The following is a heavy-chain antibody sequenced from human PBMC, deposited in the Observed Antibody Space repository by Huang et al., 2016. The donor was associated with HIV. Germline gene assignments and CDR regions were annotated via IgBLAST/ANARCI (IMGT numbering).Heavy chain of an antibody. D-gene: IGHD5-18*01. CDR1: GFPFNNHA. CDR3: ARAKDTWDAYDI. V-gene: IGHV3-30-3*01. J-gene: IGHJ3*02. CDR2: ISNDGSNN. Sequence: QVQLVESGGGVVQPGRSLRLSCAASGFPFNNHAMQWVRQAPGKGLDWVAVISNDGSNNYYADSVKGRFTISRDSSKSPLFLHMTSLRTEDTAVYYCARAKDTWDAYDIWGQGTMVIVSS.